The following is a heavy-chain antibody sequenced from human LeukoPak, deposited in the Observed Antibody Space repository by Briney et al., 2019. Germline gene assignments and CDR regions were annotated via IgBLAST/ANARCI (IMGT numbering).Heavy chain of an antibody. D-gene: IGHD3-9*01. CDR1: GFTFSSYE. J-gene: IGHJ4*02. Sequence: GGSLRLSCAASGFTFSSYEMNWVRQAPGKGLEWVSYISSSGSTIYYADSVKGRFTISRDNAKNSLYLQMNSLRAEDTAVYYCARVRYFDWLGPFDYWGQGTLVTVSS. CDR2: ISSSGSTI. CDR3: ARVRYFDWLGPFDY. V-gene: IGHV3-48*03.